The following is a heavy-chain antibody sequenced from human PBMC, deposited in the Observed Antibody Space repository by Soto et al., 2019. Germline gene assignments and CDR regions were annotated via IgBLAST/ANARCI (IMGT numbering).Heavy chain of an antibody. CDR3: ARHSLALRKNNWFDP. CDR1: GDSIISSDFY. D-gene: IGHD3-3*02. J-gene: IGHJ5*02. V-gene: IGHV4-39*01. Sequence: PSETLSLTCTVSGDSIISSDFYWGWVRQPPGKGLEWIGSIFYLGSSYYNPSLKSRVTMSVDTSKNQFSLRLRSVTAADTALYFCARHSLALRKNNWFDPWGQGIMVT. CDR2: IFYLGSS.